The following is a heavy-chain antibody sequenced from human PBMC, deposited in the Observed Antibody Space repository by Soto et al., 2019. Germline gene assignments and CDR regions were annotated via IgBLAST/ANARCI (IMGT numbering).Heavy chain of an antibody. CDR3: ANRNDDGAGSYFPFDH. CDR2: ISGSCGST. V-gene: IGHV3-23*01. Sequence: PAGSLRLSCAASGFTFSSYCMSWVRQAPGKWLEWVSSISGSCGSTYYADSVKGRFTISTDNSNNTLYLQMSSLRAEDTAVYYGANRNDDGAGSYFPFDHWGQGTLVTVSS. D-gene: IGHD3-10*01. J-gene: IGHJ4*02. CDR1: GFTFSSYC.